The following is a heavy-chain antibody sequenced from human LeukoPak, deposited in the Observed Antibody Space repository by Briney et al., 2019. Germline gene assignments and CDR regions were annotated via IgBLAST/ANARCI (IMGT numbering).Heavy chain of an antibody. CDR3: ARGLYGDYGGADFVN. D-gene: IGHD4-17*01. V-gene: IGHV4-61*08. J-gene: IGHJ4*02. CDR1: GYAITSGGFS. Sequence: KPSQTLSLTCTVSGYAITSGGFSWNWIRQPPGKGLEWIGYIYYSGSTNYNPSLKSRVTISVDTSKNQFSLKLSSVTAADTAVYYCARGLYGDYGGADFVNWGQGTLVTVSS. CDR2: IYYSGST.